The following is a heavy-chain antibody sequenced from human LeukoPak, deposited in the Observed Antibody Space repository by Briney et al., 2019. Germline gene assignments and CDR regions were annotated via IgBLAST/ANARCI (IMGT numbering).Heavy chain of an antibody. Sequence: ASVKVSCKASGYTYTDYGISWVRQAPGQGVEWMGWSSAYNGNRNYEQKFQGRVTMTTDTSTSTAYMELRGLRSDDTAVYFCARDRSSSWSYDAFDIWGQGTLVTVSS. D-gene: IGHD6-13*01. CDR2: SSAYNGNR. CDR1: GYTYTDYG. CDR3: ARDRSSSWSYDAFDI. J-gene: IGHJ3*02. V-gene: IGHV1-18*01.